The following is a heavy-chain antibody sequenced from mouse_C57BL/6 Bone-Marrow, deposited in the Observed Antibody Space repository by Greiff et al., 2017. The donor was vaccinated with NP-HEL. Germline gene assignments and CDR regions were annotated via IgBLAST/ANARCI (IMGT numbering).Heavy chain of an antibody. D-gene: IGHD1-1*01. Sequence: EVKLMESGGGLVQPGGSLKLSCAASGFTFSDYYMYWVRQTPEKRLEWVAYISNGGGSTYYPDTVKGRFTISRDNAKNTLYLQMSRLKSEDTAMYYCARGGLLGDFDYWGQGTTLTVSS. V-gene: IGHV5-12*01. CDR2: ISNGGGST. J-gene: IGHJ2*01. CDR1: GFTFSDYY. CDR3: ARGGLLGDFDY.